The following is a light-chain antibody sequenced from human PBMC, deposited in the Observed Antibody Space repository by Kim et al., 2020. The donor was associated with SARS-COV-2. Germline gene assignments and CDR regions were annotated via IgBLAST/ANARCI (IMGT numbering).Light chain of an antibody. CDR3: QQYDMSPLT. CDR2: GAS. Sequence: SPGERATLSCSASQSVSSSYLAWYQQKPGQAPRLLIDGASSRATGIPDRFSGSESGTDFTLTISRLEPEDFAVYYCQQYDMSPLTFGGGTKVDIK. CDR1: QSVSSSY. J-gene: IGKJ4*01. V-gene: IGKV3-20*01.